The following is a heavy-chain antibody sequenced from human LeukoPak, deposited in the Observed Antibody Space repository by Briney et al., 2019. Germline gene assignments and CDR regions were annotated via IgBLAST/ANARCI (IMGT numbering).Heavy chain of an antibody. CDR2: INHSGST. D-gene: IGHD6-19*01. V-gene: IGHV4-34*01. CDR3: ARGGWRRFDY. CDR1: GGSFSGYY. Sequence: SETPSLTCAVYGGSFSGYYWSWIRQPPGKGLEWIGEINHSGSTNYNPSLKSRVTISVDTSKNQFSLKLSSVTAADTAVYYCARGGWRRFDYWGQGTLVTVSS. J-gene: IGHJ4*02.